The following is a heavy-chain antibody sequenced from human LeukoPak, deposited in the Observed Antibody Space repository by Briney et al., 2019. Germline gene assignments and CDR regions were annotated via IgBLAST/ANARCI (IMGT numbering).Heavy chain of an antibody. CDR2: ISAYNGNT. CDR1: GYTFTSYG. Sequence: GASVKVSCKASGYTFTSYGISWVRQAPGQGLEWMGWISAYNGNTNYAQKLQGRVTMTTDTSTSTAYMGLRSLRSDDTAVYYCARVGEPSPLHSSGWYKDWGQGTLVTVSS. J-gene: IGHJ4*02. CDR3: ARVGEPSPLHSSGWYKD. V-gene: IGHV1-18*01. D-gene: IGHD6-19*01.